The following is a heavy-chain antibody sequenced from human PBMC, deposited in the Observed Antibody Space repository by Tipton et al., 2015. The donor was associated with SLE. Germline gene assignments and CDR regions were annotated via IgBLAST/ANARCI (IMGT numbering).Heavy chain of an antibody. CDR2: IFLTGST. Sequence: VKPSQTLSLTCTVSGGSISSGGHFWTWIRQPAGKGLEWIGRIFLTGSTNYNPSLKSRVTISLDTSKNQFSLNLSSVTAADTAVYYCARDSPGDFDWFDAFDIWGQGTMVTVSS. J-gene: IGHJ3*02. CDR3: ARDSPGDFDWFDAFDI. D-gene: IGHD3-9*01. V-gene: IGHV4-61*02. CDR1: GGSISSGGHF.